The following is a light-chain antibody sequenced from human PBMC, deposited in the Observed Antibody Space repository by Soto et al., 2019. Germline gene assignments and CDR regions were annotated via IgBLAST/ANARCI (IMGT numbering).Light chain of an antibody. CDR3: MQALQTTIT. V-gene: IGKV2-28*01. CDR2: LGS. J-gene: IGKJ5*01. Sequence: DIVMTQSPLSLPVTPGEPASISCRSGHSLLHSNGYKYLDWYLQKPGQSPQLLXYLGSNRASGVPDRFSVSGSGTDFTLKISRVEDEDVGVYYCMQALQTTITFGQGTRLEIK. CDR1: HSLLHSNGYKY.